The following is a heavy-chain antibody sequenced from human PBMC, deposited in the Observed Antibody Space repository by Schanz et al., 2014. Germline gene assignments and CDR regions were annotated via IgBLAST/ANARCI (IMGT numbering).Heavy chain of an antibody. CDR1: GFSVSSNY. J-gene: IGHJ6*01. D-gene: IGHD3-22*01. CDR3: ARDKNYDDSAEYGMDV. Sequence: EVQLVESGGGLVQPGRSLRLSCAASGFSVSSNYMSWVRQAPGKGLEWVSVIYRGGSTYYADSVKGRFTISRDNSKNTLYLQMNSLRAEDAAVYRCARDKNYDDSAEYGMDVWGQGTTVTVSS. V-gene: IGHV3-53*01. CDR2: IYRGGST.